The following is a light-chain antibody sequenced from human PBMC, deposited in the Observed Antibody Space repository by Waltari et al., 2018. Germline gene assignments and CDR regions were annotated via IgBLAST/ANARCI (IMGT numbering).Light chain of an antibody. CDR2: DVY. CDR3: CSYAGDYTLV. Sequence: QSALTQPRSVSGSPGQSVTISCTGTGSDVGRYNYVSWYQQYPGKAPKLMISDVYERLSGVPDRFSGSKSGNTASLTIFGLQAEDEAVYYCCSYAGDYTLVFGGGTEVTVL. CDR1: GSDVGRYNY. J-gene: IGLJ2*01. V-gene: IGLV2-11*01.